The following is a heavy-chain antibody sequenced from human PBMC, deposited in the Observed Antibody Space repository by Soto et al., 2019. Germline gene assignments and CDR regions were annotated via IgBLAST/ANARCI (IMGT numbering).Heavy chain of an antibody. CDR2: IRSKAYGGTT. J-gene: IGHJ6*02. V-gene: IGHV3-49*03. Sequence: SLRLSCTASGFTFGDYAMSWFRQAPGKGLEWVGFIRSKAYGGTTEYAASVKGRFTISRDDSKSIAYLQMNSLKTEDTAVYYCTRYRRELLWFGELLYYYGMDVWGQGTTVTVSS. D-gene: IGHD3-10*01. CDR3: TRYRRELLWFGELLYYYGMDV. CDR1: GFTFGDYA.